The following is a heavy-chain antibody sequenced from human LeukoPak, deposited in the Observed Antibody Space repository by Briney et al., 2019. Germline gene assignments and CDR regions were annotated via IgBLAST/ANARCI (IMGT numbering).Heavy chain of an antibody. V-gene: IGHV3-74*01. CDR3: ARGTHLAHWYFDL. Sequence: GGSLRLSCAASGFTFSSYEMNWVRQAPGKGLVWVSRIKSDGSSTRYAESVKGRFTISRDNAKNTLYLQMNSLRAEDTAVYYCARGTHLAHWYFDLWGRGTLVTVSS. J-gene: IGHJ2*01. CDR1: GFTFSSYE. CDR2: IKSDGSST.